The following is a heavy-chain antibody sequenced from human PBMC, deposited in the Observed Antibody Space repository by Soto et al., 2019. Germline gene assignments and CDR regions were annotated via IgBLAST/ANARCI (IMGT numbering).Heavy chain of an antibody. CDR3: ARVPRYSSSWYGSWFDP. D-gene: IGHD6-13*01. CDR1: GGSFSGYY. V-gene: IGHV4-34*01. Sequence: PSETLSLTCAVYGGSFSGYYWSWIRQPPGKGLEWIGEINHSGSTNYNPSLKSRVTISVDTSKNQFSLKLSSVTAADTAVYYCARVPRYSSSWYGSWFDPWGQGTLVTVSS. CDR2: INHSGST. J-gene: IGHJ5*02.